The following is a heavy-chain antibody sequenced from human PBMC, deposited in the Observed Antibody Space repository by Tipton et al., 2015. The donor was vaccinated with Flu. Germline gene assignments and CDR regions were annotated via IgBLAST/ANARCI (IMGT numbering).Heavy chain of an antibody. J-gene: IGHJ4*02. V-gene: IGHV3-21*01. CDR2: ISSSSSYI. CDR1: GFTFSSYS. CDR3: ASNFVVVPAAT. D-gene: IGHD2-2*01. Sequence: SLRLSCAASGFTFSSYSMNWVRQAPGKGLEWVSSISSSSSYIYYADSVKGRFTISRDNAKNSLYLQMNSLRAEDTAVYYCASNFVVVPAATWGQGTLVTVSS.